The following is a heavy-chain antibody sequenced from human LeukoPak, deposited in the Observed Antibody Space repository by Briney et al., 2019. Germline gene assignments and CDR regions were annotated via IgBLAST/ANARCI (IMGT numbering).Heavy chain of an antibody. CDR3: ARNSGSYHDAFDI. CDR2: MNPNSGNT. D-gene: IGHD1-26*01. J-gene: IGHJ3*02. V-gene: IGHV1-8*03. CDR1: GYTFTSYD. Sequence: ASVKVSCKASGYTFTSYDINWVRQATGQGLEWMGWMNPNSGNTGYAQKFQGRVTITRNTSISTAYMELSSLRSEDTAVYYCARNSGSYHDAFDIWGQGTMVTVSS.